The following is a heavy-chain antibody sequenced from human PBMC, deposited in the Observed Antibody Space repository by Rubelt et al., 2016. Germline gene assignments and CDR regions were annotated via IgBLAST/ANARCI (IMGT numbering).Heavy chain of an antibody. V-gene: IGHV4-39*01. CDR2: IDYSVST. Sequence: QLQLQESGPGLVQPLETLSLTCTISGDSISSNSFYWGWIRQPPGKGLEWIGSIDYSVSTYSNPSLRSRVTMSVDTSKNQFSLKLSSVTAADTAVYYCARHAFIVTTGSFWDYWGQGTLITVSS. J-gene: IGHJ4*02. CDR3: ARHAFIVTTGSFWDY. CDR1: GDSISSNSFY. D-gene: IGHD4-17*01.